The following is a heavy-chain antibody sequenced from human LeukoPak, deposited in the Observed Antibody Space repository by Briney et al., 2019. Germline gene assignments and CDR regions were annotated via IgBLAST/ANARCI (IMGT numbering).Heavy chain of an antibody. CDR1: GFTFSSYA. V-gene: IGHV3-30-3*01. D-gene: IGHD1-26*01. CDR3: ARDGKWEPFDY. CDR2: ISYDGSNK. Sequence: GGSLRLSCAASGFTFSSYAMHWVRQAPGKGLEWVAVISYDGSNKYYADSVKGRFTISRDNSKNTLYLQMNSLRSDDTAVYYCARDGKWEPFDYWGQGTLVTVSS. J-gene: IGHJ4*02.